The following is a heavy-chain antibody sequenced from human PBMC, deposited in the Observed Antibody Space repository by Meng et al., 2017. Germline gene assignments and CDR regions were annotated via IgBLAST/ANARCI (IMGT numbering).Heavy chain of an antibody. V-gene: IGHV1-69*08. D-gene: IGHD3-22*01. CDR1: GGTFSSYT. CDR3: ARDPHYYDSRGEFDP. J-gene: IGHJ5*02. CDR2: IIPILGIA. Sequence: QVQVGQTGGEVKKPGSSVKVSCKASGGTFSSYTISWVRQAPGQGLEWMGRIIPILGIANYAQKFQGRVTITADKSTSTAYMELSSLRSEDTAVYYCARDPHYYDSRGEFDPWGQGTLVTVSS.